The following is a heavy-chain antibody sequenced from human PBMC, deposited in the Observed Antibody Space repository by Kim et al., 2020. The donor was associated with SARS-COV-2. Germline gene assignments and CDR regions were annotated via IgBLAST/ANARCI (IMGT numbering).Heavy chain of an antibody. J-gene: IGHJ5*02. CDR1: GGSISSSSYY. CDR3: ARGRYCSGGSCPGWFDP. Sequence: SETLSLTCTVSGGSISSSSYYWGWIRQPPGKGLEWIGSIYYSGSTYYNPSLKSRVTISVDTSKNQFSLKLSSVTAADTAVYYCARGRYCSGGSCPGWFDPWGQGTLVTVSS. V-gene: IGHV4-39*07. D-gene: IGHD2-15*01. CDR2: IYYSGST.